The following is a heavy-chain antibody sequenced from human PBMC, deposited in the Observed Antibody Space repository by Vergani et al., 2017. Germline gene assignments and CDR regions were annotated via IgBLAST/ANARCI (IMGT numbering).Heavy chain of an antibody. J-gene: IGHJ4*02. CDR3: ARVASPYGGTTVYY. D-gene: IGHD4-23*01. CDR2: IYYSGST. V-gene: IGHV4-39*07. Sequence: QLPLQESGPGLVKPSETLSLTCTVSGGSIRSSSYYWGWIRQPPGKGLEWIGRIYYSGSTYYNPSLKSRVTISVDTSKNQFSLKLSSVTAADTAVYYCARVASPYGGTTVYYWGQGTLVTVAA. CDR1: GGSIRSSSYY.